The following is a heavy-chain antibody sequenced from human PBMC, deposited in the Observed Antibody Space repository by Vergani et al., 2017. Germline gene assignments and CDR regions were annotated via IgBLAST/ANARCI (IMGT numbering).Heavy chain of an antibody. J-gene: IGHJ4*02. CDR2: ISSSSSYI. Sequence: EVQLVESGGGLVKPGGSLRLSCAASGFTFSSYSMNWVRQAPGKGLEWVSSISSSSSYIYYADSVKGRFTISRDNAKNSLYLQMNSLIAEDTAVYYCAREVLRSFDYWGQGTLVTVSS. CDR1: GFTFSSYS. CDR3: AREVLRSFDY. D-gene: IGHD3-3*01. V-gene: IGHV3-21*01.